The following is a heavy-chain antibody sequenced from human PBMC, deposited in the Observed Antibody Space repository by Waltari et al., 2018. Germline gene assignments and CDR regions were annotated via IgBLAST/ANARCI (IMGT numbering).Heavy chain of an antibody. Sequence: EVQLVESGGGLVQPGGSLRLSCAASGFTFSSYSMKWVRPAPGKGLEWVSYISSSSSTIYYADSVKGRFTISRDNTKNSLYLQMNSLRAEDTAVYYCARKLVYSSSWGDYWGQGTLVTVSS. CDR3: ARKLVYSSSWGDY. CDR2: ISSSSSTI. D-gene: IGHD6-13*01. V-gene: IGHV3-48*01. CDR1: GFTFSSYS. J-gene: IGHJ4*02.